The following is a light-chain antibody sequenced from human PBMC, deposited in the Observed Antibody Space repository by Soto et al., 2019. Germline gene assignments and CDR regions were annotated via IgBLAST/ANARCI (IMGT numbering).Light chain of an antibody. V-gene: IGKV1-39*01. CDR3: QQSYSTTWT. CDR1: QGFTTY. Sequence: DIQMTQSPSSLSASVGDRVSITCRASQGFTTYLNWYQQKPGNAPKLLIYAASTLQSGVPSRFSGSGSETDFTLTISSLQPEDFVTYSCQQSYSTTWTFGQGTKVEIK. CDR2: AAS. J-gene: IGKJ1*01.